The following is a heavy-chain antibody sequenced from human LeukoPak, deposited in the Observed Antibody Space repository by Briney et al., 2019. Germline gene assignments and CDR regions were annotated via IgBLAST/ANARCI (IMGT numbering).Heavy chain of an antibody. D-gene: IGHD3-22*01. Sequence: PSETLSLTCAVSGGSISSSNWWSWVRQPPGKGLEWIGEIYHSGSTNYNPSLKSRVTISVDTSKNQFSLKLSSVTAADTAVYYCARVHSPSRSSGYYYIDYWGQGTLVTVSS. CDR1: GGSISSSNW. CDR3: ARVHSPSRSSGYYYIDY. J-gene: IGHJ4*02. CDR2: IYHSGST. V-gene: IGHV4-4*02.